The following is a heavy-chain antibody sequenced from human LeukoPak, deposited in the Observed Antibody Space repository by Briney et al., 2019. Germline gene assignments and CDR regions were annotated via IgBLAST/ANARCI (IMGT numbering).Heavy chain of an antibody. J-gene: IGHJ3*02. CDR3: TRGKGYGSGSPLGAFDI. CDR1: GFTFGDYA. D-gene: IGHD3-10*01. Sequence: GGSLRLSCTASGFTFGDYAMSWVRQAPGKGLEWVGFIRSKVYGGTTEYAASVKGRFTISRDDSKSIVYLQMNSLKTEDTAVYYCTRGKGYGSGSPLGAFDIWGQGTMVTVSS. CDR2: IRSKVYGGTT. V-gene: IGHV3-49*04.